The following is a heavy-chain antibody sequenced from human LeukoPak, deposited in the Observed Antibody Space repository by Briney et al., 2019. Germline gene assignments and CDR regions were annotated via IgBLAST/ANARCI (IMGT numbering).Heavy chain of an antibody. CDR2: IYSDNT. D-gene: IGHD3-10*01. J-gene: IGHJ4*02. Sequence: PGGSLRLSCTVSGFTVSSNSISWVRQAPAKGLEWVSFIYSDNTHYSDSVKGRFTISRDNSKNTLYLQMNSLRAEDTAVYYCARDYGSGSYYNEGYFDYWGQGTLVTVSS. V-gene: IGHV3-53*01. CDR3: ARDYGSGSYYNEGYFDY. CDR1: GFTVSSNS.